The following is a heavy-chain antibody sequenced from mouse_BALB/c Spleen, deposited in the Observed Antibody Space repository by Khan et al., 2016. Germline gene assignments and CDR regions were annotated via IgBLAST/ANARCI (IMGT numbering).Heavy chain of an antibody. Sequence: EVQLQESGGGLVQPGGSLKLSCAASGFDFSRYWMSWVRQAPGKGLEWIGEINPDSSTINYTPSLKDKFIISRDNAKNTLYLHMSKVRSEDTARYYCASTFWYFDDWGAGTTVTVSS. CDR2: INPDSSTI. V-gene: IGHV4-1*02. CDR1: GFDFSRYW. J-gene: IGHJ1*01. CDR3: ASTFWYFDD.